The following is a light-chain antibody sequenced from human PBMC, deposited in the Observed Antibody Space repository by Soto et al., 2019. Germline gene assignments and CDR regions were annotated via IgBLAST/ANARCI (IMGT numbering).Light chain of an antibody. J-gene: IGKJ4*01. Sequence: EIVLTQSPGTLSLSPGERATLSCRASQSVSNDFLAWYQQKPGQAPRLLIYGASTRATDVPARFSGSGSGTDFTLTISSLEPEDFAVYYCQHRANWPLTFGGGTKVHIK. V-gene: IGKV3-11*01. CDR1: QSVSNDF. CDR3: QHRANWPLT. CDR2: GAS.